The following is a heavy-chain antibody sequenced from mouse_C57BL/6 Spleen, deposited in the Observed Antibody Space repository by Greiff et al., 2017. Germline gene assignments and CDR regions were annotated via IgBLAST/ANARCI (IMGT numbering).Heavy chain of an antibody. CDR1: GFTFSSYA. Sequence: EVKLMESGEGLVKPGGSLKLTCAASGFTFSSYAMSWVRQTPEKRLEWVAYISSGGAYIYYAENVNGRFTISRDHSRNTLYLQMSSLKSEDTAMYYCTRNRGTTVVATGMYYWGQGTSVTFAS. D-gene: IGHD1-1*01. J-gene: IGHJ4*01. CDR2: ISSGGAYI. CDR3: TRNRGTTVVATGMYY. V-gene: IGHV5-9-1*02.